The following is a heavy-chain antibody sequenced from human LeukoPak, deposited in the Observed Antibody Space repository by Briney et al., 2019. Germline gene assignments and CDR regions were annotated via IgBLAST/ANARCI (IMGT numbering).Heavy chain of an antibody. V-gene: IGHV4-30-2*01. J-gene: IGHJ4*02. D-gene: IGHD6-13*01. Sequence: SQTLSLTCAVSGGSISSDGYSWSWIRQPPGKGLEWIGYISHSGSTYYKPSTYYNPSFKSRVTMSLDRSKNQFSLKLSSMTAADTAVYYCARVRGVDSSSWYPYYFDYWGLGTLITVSS. CDR3: ARVRGVDSSSWYPYYFDY. CDR1: GGSISSDGYS. CDR2: ISHSGSTYYKPST.